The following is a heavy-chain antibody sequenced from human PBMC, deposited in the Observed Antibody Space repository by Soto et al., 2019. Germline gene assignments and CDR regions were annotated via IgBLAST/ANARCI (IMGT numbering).Heavy chain of an antibody. D-gene: IGHD6-19*01. V-gene: IGHV4-4*07. CDR2: WYIGRASNTETS. CDR3: ANLRAVAGPLDY. CDR1: DGSVRGYY. J-gene: IGHJ4*02. Sequence: NPSETLSLTCTVSDGSVRGYYLSWIRQSPGTGRVWLGRWYIGRASNTETSAYNPSLKGRSTTSVDTTKNHSYLQLDSVTAADTAIYYSANLRAVAGPLDYWGQGTLVTVSS.